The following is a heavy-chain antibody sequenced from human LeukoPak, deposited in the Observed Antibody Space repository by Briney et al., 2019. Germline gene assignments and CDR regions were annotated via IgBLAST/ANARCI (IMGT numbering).Heavy chain of an antibody. CDR2: INHSGST. CDR1: GGSSSGYY. J-gene: IGHJ5*02. D-gene: IGHD1-14*01. V-gene: IGHV4-34*01. Sequence: SETLSLTCAVYGGSSSGYYWSWIRQPPGKGLEWIGEINHSGSTNYNPSLKSRVTISVDTSKNQFSLKLSSVTAADTAVYYCARPPRISGGFDPWGQGTLVTVSS. CDR3: ARPPRISGGFDP.